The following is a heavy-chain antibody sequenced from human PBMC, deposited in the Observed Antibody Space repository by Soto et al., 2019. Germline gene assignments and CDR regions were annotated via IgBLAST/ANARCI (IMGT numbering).Heavy chain of an antibody. CDR2: HSDST. D-gene: IGHD3-16*01. Sequence: QVQLQESGPGLVKPSETLSLTCTVSGGSMRGQHWSWIRQPPGKGLEWIGHHSDSTNYNPSLKSRITMSTDSSTNQFSLKLSSVTAPDTAVYYCATYAVGEGGRGYWGQGTLVTVSS. CDR3: ATYAVGEGGRGY. J-gene: IGHJ4*02. V-gene: IGHV4-4*09. CDR1: GGSMRGQH.